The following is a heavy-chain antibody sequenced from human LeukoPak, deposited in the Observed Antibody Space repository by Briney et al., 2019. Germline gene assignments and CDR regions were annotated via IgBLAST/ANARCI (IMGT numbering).Heavy chain of an antibody. V-gene: IGHV1-69*13. CDR3: ASTPHYYGSGSAYYGMDV. Sequence: ASVKVSCKASGGTFSSYAISWVRQAPGQGLEWMGGIIPIFGTANYAQKFQGRVTITADESTSTAYMELSSLRSEDTAVYYCASTPHYYGSGSAYYGMDVWGQGTTVTVSS. CDR2: IIPIFGTA. D-gene: IGHD3-10*01. CDR1: GGTFSSYA. J-gene: IGHJ6*02.